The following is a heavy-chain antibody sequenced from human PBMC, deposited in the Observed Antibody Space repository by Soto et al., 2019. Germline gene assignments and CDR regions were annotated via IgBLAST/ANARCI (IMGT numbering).Heavy chain of an antibody. J-gene: IGHJ5*02. Sequence: EVQLLESGGGLVQPGGSLRLSCAASGFTFSSYAMSWVRQAPGKGLEWVSTISTSGGSTHYADSVKGRFTISRDNSKNTLYLQMNSLRAEDTAIYYCAKFYGGNSARTYTIDPWGQGTLVTVSS. CDR2: ISTSGGST. CDR3: AKFYGGNSARTYTIDP. V-gene: IGHV3-23*01. CDR1: GFTFSSYA. D-gene: IGHD2-21*02.